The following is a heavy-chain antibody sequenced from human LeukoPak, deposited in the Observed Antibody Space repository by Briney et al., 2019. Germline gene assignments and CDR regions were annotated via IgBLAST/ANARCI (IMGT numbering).Heavy chain of an antibody. CDR1: GYTFTTYA. CDR3: ARDDSSGYSPNLDY. J-gene: IGHJ4*02. Sequence: GASVKVSCKASGYTFTTYAMHWVRQAPGQRLEWMGWINAGNGNTKYSQKLQGRVTITRDTSANTAYMELSSLRSEDTAVYYCARDDSSGYSPNLDYWGQGTLVTVSS. CDR2: INAGNGNT. V-gene: IGHV1-3*01. D-gene: IGHD3-22*01.